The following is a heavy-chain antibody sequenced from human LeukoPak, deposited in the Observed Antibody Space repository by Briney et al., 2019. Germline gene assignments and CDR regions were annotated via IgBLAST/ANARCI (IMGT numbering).Heavy chain of an antibody. V-gene: IGHV1-18*01. J-gene: IGHJ1*01. D-gene: IGHD4-11*01. Sequence: ASVXXSXXASGYTFTNYXVXXVXQXPXXGLXXXXXXXGYNGYTNYAQKFQFRVTMTTDTSTSTAYMELRSLTSDDTAVYYCARDKAVTTELTQYFHHWGQGTLVTVSS. CDR3: ARDKAVTTELTQYFHH. CDR2: XXGYNGYT. CDR1: GYTFTNYX.